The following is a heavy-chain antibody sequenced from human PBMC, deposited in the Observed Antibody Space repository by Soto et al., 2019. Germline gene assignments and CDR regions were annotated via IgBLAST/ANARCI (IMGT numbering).Heavy chain of an antibody. J-gene: IGHJ4*02. Sequence: ASVKVSCKASGYTFTSYGISWVRQAPGQGLEWMGWISAYNGNTNYAQKLQGRVTMTTDTSTSTAYMELRSLRSDDTAVYYCARANNMRPAALLGYWGQGTLVTVSS. CDR3: ARANNMRPAALLGY. V-gene: IGHV1-18*01. CDR1: GYTFTSYG. D-gene: IGHD2-2*01. CDR2: ISAYNGNT.